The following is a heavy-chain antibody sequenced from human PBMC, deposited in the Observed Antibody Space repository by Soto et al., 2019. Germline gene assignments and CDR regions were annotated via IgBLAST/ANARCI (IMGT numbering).Heavy chain of an antibody. CDR2: ISYDGSNK. CDR1: GFTFSSYG. D-gene: IGHD2-2*01. CDR3: AKGFLRGRRPVDY. V-gene: IGHV3-30*18. J-gene: IGHJ4*02. Sequence: QVQLVESGGGVVQPGRSLRLSCAASGFTFSSYGMHWVRQAPGKGLEWVAVISYDGSNKYYADSVKGRFTISRDNSKNTLYLQMNSLRAEDTAVYYCAKGFLRGRRPVDYWGQGTLVTVSS.